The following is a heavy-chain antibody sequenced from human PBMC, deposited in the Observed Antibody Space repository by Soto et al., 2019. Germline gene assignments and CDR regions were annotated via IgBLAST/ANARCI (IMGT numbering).Heavy chain of an antibody. CDR1: GYTFTSYG. CDR2: ISAYNGNT. V-gene: IGHV1-18*01. CDR3: ARVTYYYDSSGYTPDNWFDP. J-gene: IGHJ5*02. D-gene: IGHD3-22*01. Sequence: QVQLVQSGAEVKKPGASVKVSCKASGYTFTSYGISWVRQAPGQGLEWMGWISAYNGNTNYAQKLQGRVTMTTDRSTSTAYMELRRLRSDDTAVYSCARVTYYYDSSGYTPDNWFDPWGQGTLVTVSS.